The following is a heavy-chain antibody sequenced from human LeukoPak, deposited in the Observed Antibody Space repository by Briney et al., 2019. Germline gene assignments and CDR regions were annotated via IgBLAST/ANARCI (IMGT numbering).Heavy chain of an antibody. CDR1: GFTFSNYA. Sequence: GRSLRLSCAASGFTFSNYAMHWVRQAPGKGLEWVAVISYDGSNKYYADSVKGRFTISRDNAKNSLYLQMNSLRAEDTAVYYCARVTSGITGGTYYYYYMDVWGKGTTVTVSS. D-gene: IGHD6-13*01. CDR2: ISYDGSNK. J-gene: IGHJ6*03. V-gene: IGHV3-30*04. CDR3: ARVTSGITGGTYYYYYMDV.